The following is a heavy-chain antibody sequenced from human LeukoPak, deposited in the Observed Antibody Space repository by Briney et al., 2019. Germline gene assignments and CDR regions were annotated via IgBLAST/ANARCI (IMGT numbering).Heavy chain of an antibody. Sequence: GESLKISCKGSGYSFSSYWIGWVRQMPGKGLEWMGIIYPGDPDTRYSPSFQGQVTISADKSISTAYLQWSSLKASDTAMYYCARRSYYDTSGYYHYFDYWGQGILVTVSS. CDR2: IYPGDPDT. D-gene: IGHD3-22*01. CDR1: GYSFSSYW. V-gene: IGHV5-51*01. J-gene: IGHJ4*02. CDR3: ARRSYYDTSGYYHYFDY.